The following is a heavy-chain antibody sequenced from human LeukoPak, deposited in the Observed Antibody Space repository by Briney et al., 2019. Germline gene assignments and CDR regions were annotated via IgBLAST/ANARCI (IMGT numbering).Heavy chain of an antibody. V-gene: IGHV3-66*03. D-gene: IGHD3-22*01. CDR1: GFTVSSNS. CDR2: IYSDNT. Sequence: PGGSLRLSCTVSGFTVSSNSMSWVRQAPGKGLEWVSFIYSDNTHYSDSVKGRFTISRDNSKNTLYLQMNSLRAEDTAVYYCAKVPHYYDRDWGQGTLVTVSS. CDR3: AKVPHYYDRD. J-gene: IGHJ4*02.